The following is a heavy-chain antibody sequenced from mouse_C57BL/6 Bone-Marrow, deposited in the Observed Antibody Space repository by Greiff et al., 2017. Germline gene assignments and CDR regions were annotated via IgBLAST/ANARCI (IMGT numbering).Heavy chain of an antibody. V-gene: IGHV1-85*01. CDR1: GYTFTSYD. CDR3: AGSLRSRFAY. J-gene: IGHJ3*01. CDR2: IYPRAGST. Sequence: VKLMESGPELVKPGASVKLSCKASGYTFTSYDINWVKQRPGQGLEWIGWIYPRAGSTKYNEKFKGKATLTVDTSSSTAYMELHSLTSEDSAVYLCAGSLRSRFAYWGQGTLVTVSA. D-gene: IGHD1-2*01.